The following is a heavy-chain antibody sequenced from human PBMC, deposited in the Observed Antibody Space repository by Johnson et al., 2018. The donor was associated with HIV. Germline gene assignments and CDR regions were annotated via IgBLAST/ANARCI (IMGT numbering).Heavy chain of an antibody. D-gene: IGHD6-13*01. CDR2: IRYDGSNK. CDR3: ARPFRIAAYGGSDAFDI. Sequence: QVQLVESGGGVVQPGRSLRLSCAASGFTFSSYGMHWVRQAPGKGLEWVAFIRYDGSNKYYADSVKGRFTISRDNSKNTLYLQMNSLRAEDTAVYYCARPFRIAAYGGSDAFDIWGQGTMVTVSS. V-gene: IGHV3-30*02. CDR1: GFTFSSYG. J-gene: IGHJ3*02.